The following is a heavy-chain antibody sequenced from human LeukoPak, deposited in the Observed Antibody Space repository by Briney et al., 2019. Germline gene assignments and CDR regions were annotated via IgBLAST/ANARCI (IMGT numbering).Heavy chain of an antibody. CDR2: ISSSGSTI. D-gene: IGHD3-10*01. V-gene: IGHV3-48*03. CDR1: GFTFSSYE. Sequence: GGSLRLSCVASGFTFSSYEMTWVRQAPGKGLEWLSYISSSGSTIYYADSVKGRFTISRDNAKNSLYLQMNSLRAEDTAVYYCASAYITMVRGVITTFDYWGQGTLVTVSS. J-gene: IGHJ4*02. CDR3: ASAYITMVRGVITTFDY.